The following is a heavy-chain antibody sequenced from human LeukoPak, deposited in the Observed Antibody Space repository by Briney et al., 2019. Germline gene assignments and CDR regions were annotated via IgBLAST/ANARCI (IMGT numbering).Heavy chain of an antibody. CDR1: GYTFTSYG. J-gene: IGHJ4*02. Sequence: ASVKVSCKASGYTFTSYGISWVRQAPGQGLEWMGWINAGNGNTKYSQKFQGRVTITRDTSASTAYMELSSLRSEDTAVYYCARSMVLRYFDWFPTFDYWGQGTLVTVSS. CDR3: ARSMVLRYFDWFPTFDY. CDR2: INAGNGNT. D-gene: IGHD3-9*01. V-gene: IGHV1-3*01.